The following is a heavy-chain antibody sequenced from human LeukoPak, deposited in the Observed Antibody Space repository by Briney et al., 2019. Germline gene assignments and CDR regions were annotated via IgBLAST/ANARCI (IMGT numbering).Heavy chain of an antibody. V-gene: IGHV1-18*01. CDR2: ISAYNGNT. Sequence: ASVKVSCKASGYTFTSYGISWVRQAPGQGLEWMGWISAYNGNTNYAQKLQGRVTMTTDTSTSTVYMELRSLRSDDTAVYYCARGHSGWSPYYYGMDVWGQGTTVTVSS. CDR1: GYTFTSYG. J-gene: IGHJ6*02. D-gene: IGHD6-19*01. CDR3: ARGHSGWSPYYYGMDV.